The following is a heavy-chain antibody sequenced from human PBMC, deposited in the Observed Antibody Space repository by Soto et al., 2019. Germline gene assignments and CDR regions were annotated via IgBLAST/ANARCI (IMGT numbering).Heavy chain of an antibody. V-gene: IGHV1-69*02. CDR3: ARAKYPRYGFGELFNYYYGMDV. J-gene: IGHJ6*02. D-gene: IGHD3-10*01. CDR2: IIPILGIA. Sequence: SVKVSCKASGGTFSSYTISWVRQAPGQGLEWMVRIIPILGIANYAQKFQGRVTITADKSTSTAYMELSSLRSEDTAVYYCARAKYPRYGFGELFNYYYGMDVWGQGTTVTVSS. CDR1: GGTFSSYT.